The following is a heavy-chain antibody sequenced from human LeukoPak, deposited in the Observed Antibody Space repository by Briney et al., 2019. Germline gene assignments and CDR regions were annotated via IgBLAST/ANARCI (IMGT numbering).Heavy chain of an antibody. Sequence: ASVKVSCKASGYTFTRYYMHWGRQAPGQGLEWRGWINPNSGGTNYAQKLQGRVTMTRDTSISTAYMELSRLRSGDTAVYYCARDLDKWLRLHYYYYMDVWGKGTTVTVSS. CDR3: ARDLDKWLRLHYYYYMDV. D-gene: IGHD5-12*01. CDR1: GYTFTRYY. J-gene: IGHJ6*03. V-gene: IGHV1-2*02. CDR2: INPNSGGT.